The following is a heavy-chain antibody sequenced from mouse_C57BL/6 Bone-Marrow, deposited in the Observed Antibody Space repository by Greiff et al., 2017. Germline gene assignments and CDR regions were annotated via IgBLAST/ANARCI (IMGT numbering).Heavy chain of an antibody. CDR3: SYITTVVDRYFDV. V-gene: IGHV1-53*01. D-gene: IGHD1-1*01. J-gene: IGHJ1*03. Sequence: QVQLQQPGTELVKPGASVKLSCKASGYTFTSYWMHWVKQRPGQGLEWIGNINPSNGGTNYNEKFKSKATLTVDKSSSTAYMQLSSLTSEDSAVYCCSYITTVVDRYFDVWGKGTTVTVSS. CDR1: GYTFTSYW. CDR2: INPSNGGT.